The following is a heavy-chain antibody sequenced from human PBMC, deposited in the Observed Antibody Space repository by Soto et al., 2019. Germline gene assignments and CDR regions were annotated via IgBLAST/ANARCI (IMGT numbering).Heavy chain of an antibody. CDR3: ARVERQLAHPNWFDP. V-gene: IGHV4-31*03. CDR1: GGSISSGGYY. J-gene: IGHJ5*02. Sequence: SETLSLTCTVSGGSISSGGYYWSWIRQHPGKGLEWIGYIYYSGSTYYNPSLKSRVTISVDTSKNQFSLKLSSVTAADTAVYYCARVERQLAHPNWFDPWGQGTLVTAPQ. CDR2: IYYSGST. D-gene: IGHD6-13*01.